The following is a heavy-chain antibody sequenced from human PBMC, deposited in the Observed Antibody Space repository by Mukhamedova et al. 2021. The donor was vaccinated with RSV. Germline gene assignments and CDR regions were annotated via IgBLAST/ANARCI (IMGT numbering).Heavy chain of an antibody. CDR3: ARVPGIAVADEFCDY. D-gene: IGHD6-19*01. Sequence: SSYAMHWVRQAPGKGLEWVAVISYDGSNKYYADSVKGRFTISRDNSKNTLYLQMNSLRAEDTAVYYCARVPGIAVADEFCDYWGQ. V-gene: IGHV3-30*04. J-gene: IGHJ4*02. CDR2: ISYDGSNK. CDR1: SSYA.